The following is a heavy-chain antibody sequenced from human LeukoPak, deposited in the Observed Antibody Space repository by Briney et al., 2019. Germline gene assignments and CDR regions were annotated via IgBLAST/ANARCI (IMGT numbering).Heavy chain of an antibody. CDR2: IIPIFGTA. CDR3: ARETPVTCFDY. D-gene: IGHD4-17*01. CDR1: GGTFSSYT. Sequence: SVKVSCKASGGTFSSYTISWVRQAPGQGLEWMGGIIPIFGTANYAQKFQGRVTITTDTSTSTAYMELKSLRSDDTAVYYCARETPVTCFDYWGQGTLVTVSS. J-gene: IGHJ4*02. V-gene: IGHV1-69*05.